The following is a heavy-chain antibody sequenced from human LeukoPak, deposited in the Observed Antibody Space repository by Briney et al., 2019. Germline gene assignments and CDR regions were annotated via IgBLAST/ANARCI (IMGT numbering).Heavy chain of an antibody. CDR2: ISAYNGNT. D-gene: IGHD6-19*01. CDR1: GYTFTSYG. CDR3: AREWLVTDRYYYGMDV. V-gene: IGHV1-18*01. Sequence: GASVKVSCKASGYTFTSYGISWVRQAPRQGLEWMGWISAYNGNTNYAQKLQGRVTMTTDTSTSTAYMELRSLRSDDTAVYYCAREWLVTDRYYYGMDVWGQGTTVTVSS. J-gene: IGHJ6*02.